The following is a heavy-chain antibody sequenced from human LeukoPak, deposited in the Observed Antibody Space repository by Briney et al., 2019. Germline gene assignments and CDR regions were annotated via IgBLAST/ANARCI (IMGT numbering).Heavy chain of an antibody. CDR3: ARGGSSYDFWSGAQVFDI. D-gene: IGHD3-3*01. Sequence: GASVKVSCKASGYTFTSYAISWVRQAPGQGLEWMGGIIPIFGTANYAQKFQGRVTITADESTSTAYMELSSLRSEDTAVYYCARGGSSYDFWSGAQVFDIWGQGTMVTVSS. V-gene: IGHV1-69*13. J-gene: IGHJ3*02. CDR2: IIPIFGTA. CDR1: GYTFTSYA.